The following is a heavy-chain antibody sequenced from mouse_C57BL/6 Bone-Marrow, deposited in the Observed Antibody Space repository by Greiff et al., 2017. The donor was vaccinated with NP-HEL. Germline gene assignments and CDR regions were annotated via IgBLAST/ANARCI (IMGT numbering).Heavy chain of an antibody. V-gene: IGHV1-53*01. CDR1: GYTFTSYW. Sequence: QVQLQQPGTELVKPGASVKLSCKASGYTFTSYWLHWVKQRPGQGLEWIGNINPANGGTTYNEKFRSKATLTVDKSSSTAYMQLSSLTSEDSAVYYGARHDPYAMDYWGQGTSVTVAS. D-gene: IGHD2-3*01. CDR3: ARHDPYAMDY. J-gene: IGHJ4*01. CDR2: INPANGGT.